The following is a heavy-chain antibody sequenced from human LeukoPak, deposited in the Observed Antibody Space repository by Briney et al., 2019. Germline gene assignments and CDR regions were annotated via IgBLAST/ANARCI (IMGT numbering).Heavy chain of an antibody. Sequence: PGGSLRLSCAASGFTFSSYEMNWVRQAPGKGLEWVSYISSSGSTIYYADSVKGRFTISRDNAKNSLYLQMNSLRVEDTAVNYCASGEVYGYICDYWGQGILVTVSS. V-gene: IGHV3-48*03. CDR1: GFTFSSYE. D-gene: IGHD5-24*01. CDR3: ASGEVYGYICDY. CDR2: ISSSGSTI. J-gene: IGHJ4*02.